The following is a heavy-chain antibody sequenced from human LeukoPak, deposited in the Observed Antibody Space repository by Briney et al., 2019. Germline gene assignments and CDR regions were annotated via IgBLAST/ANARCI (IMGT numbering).Heavy chain of an antibody. CDR2: TYYRSKWYN. Sequence: SQTLSLTCAISGDTVSSNSAAWNWIRQSPSRGLEWLGRTYYRSKWYNDYAVSVKSRIIINPDTSKNQISLQLSSVTPEDTAVYYCARVGYNSGYYYYGLDVWGQGTTVTVSS. J-gene: IGHJ6*02. CDR1: GDTVSSNSAA. CDR3: ARVGYNSGYYYYGLDV. V-gene: IGHV6-1*01. D-gene: IGHD5-18*01.